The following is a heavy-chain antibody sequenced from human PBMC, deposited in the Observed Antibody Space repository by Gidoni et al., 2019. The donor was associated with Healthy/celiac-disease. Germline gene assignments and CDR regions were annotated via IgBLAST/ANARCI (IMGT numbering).Heavy chain of an antibody. Sequence: QVQLVESGGGVVQPGRSLTLSCAASGFTFSSYGMHWVRQAPGKGLEWVAVISYDGSNKYYADSVKGRFTISRDNSKNTLYLQMNSLRAEDTAVYYCAKVFRSSSWYLDYWGQGTLVTVSS. CDR1: GFTFSSYG. CDR2: ISYDGSNK. CDR3: AKVFRSSSWYLDY. V-gene: IGHV3-30*18. J-gene: IGHJ4*02. D-gene: IGHD6-13*01.